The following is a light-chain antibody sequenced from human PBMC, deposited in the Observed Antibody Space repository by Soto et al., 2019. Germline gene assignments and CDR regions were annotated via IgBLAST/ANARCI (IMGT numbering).Light chain of an antibody. CDR3: QLWDSNSDHVV. CDR1: SSDVGGYKY. V-gene: IGLV2-14*01. Sequence: QSVLTQPASVSGSPGQSITISCTGTSSDVGGYKYVSWYQHHPGKAPKLLIYEVSNRPSGVSNRFSGSKSANTGSLTISGLRAEDEADYYCQLWDSNSDHVVFGGGTKLTVL. CDR2: EVS. J-gene: IGLJ2*01.